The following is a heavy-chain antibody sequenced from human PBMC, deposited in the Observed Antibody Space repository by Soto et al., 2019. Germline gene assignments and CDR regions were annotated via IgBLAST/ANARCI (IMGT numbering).Heavy chain of an antibody. CDR2: IIPILGIA. J-gene: IGHJ4*02. CDR1: GGTFSSYT. CDR3: AGDSYCGGDCYPYHFDY. D-gene: IGHD2-21*02. Sequence: QVQLVQSGAEVKKPGSSVKVSRKASGGTFSSYTISWVRQAPGQGLEWMGRIIPILGIANYAQKFQGRVTITADKSTSTAYMELSSLRSEDTAVYYCAGDSYCGGDCYPYHFDYWGQGTLVTVSS. V-gene: IGHV1-69*08.